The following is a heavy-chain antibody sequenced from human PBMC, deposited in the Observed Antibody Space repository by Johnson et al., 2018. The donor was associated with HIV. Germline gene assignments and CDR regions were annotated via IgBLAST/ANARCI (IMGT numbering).Heavy chain of an antibody. V-gene: IGHV3-30*18. CDR3: AKGERGYSSSSDAFDI. J-gene: IGHJ3*02. D-gene: IGHD6-6*01. CDR1: GFTFSRYG. CDR2: ISYDGSNT. Sequence: VQLVESGGGVVRPGGSLRLSCAASGFTFSRYGMHWVRQAPGKGLEWVAVISYDGSNTYYADSVKGRFTISRDNSKNTLYLQMNSLRAEDTAVYYCAKGERGYSSSSDAFDIWGQGTMVTVSS.